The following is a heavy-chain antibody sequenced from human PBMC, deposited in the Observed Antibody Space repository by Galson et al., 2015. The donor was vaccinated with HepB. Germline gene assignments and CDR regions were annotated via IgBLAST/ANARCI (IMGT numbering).Heavy chain of an antibody. J-gene: IGHJ3*02. CDR3: ATGLWFGELLLWGAFDI. Sequence: SVKVSCKVSGYTLTELSMHWVRQAPGKGLEWMGGFDPEDGETIYAQKFQGRVTMTEDTSTDTAYMELSSLRSEDTAVYYCATGLWFGELLLWGAFDIWGQGTMVTVSS. V-gene: IGHV1-24*01. D-gene: IGHD3-10*01. CDR2: FDPEDGET. CDR1: GYTLTELS.